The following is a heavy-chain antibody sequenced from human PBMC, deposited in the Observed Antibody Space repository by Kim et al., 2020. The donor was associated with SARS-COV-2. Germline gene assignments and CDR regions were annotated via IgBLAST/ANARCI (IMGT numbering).Heavy chain of an antibody. J-gene: IGHJ3*02. V-gene: IGHV4-31*03. Sequence: SETLSLTCTVSGGSISSGGYYWSWIRQHPGKGLEWIGYIYYSGSTYYNPSLKSRVTISVDTSKNQFSLKLSSVTAADTAVYYCARTRPNNWNSSHAFDIWGQGTMVTVSS. CDR3: ARTRPNNWNSSHAFDI. D-gene: IGHD1-7*01. CDR2: IYYSGST. CDR1: GGSISSGGYY.